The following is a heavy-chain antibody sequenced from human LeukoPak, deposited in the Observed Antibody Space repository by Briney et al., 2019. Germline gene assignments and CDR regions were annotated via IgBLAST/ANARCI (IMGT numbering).Heavy chain of an antibody. D-gene: IGHD2-21*01. CDR1: GGSISGFS. CDR2: IYYSGST. J-gene: IGHJ3*01. CDR3: AREVGVRAFDV. V-gene: IGHV4-59*01. Sequence: PSETLSLTCTVSGGSISGFSWSWIQQPPGKGLEWIAYIYYSGSTNYNPSLKSRVTISVDSSKNQFSLKLSSVTAADTAVYYCAREVGVRAFDVWGQGTMGTVSS.